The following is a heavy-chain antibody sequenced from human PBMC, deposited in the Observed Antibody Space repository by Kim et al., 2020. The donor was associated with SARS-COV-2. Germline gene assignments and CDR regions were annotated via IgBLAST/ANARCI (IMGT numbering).Heavy chain of an antibody. D-gene: IGHD1-26*01. V-gene: IGHV3-23*01. CDR2: ITGDGGSK. Sequence: GGSLRLSCAVSGFTFSSNAMSWVRQAPGKGPEWVSAITGDGGSKYYADSVKGRFSISRDNSRNKLYLQMNSLRAEDTALYFCTKPRGVPATFGGQGALVTVSS. J-gene: IGHJ4*02. CDR3: TKPRGVPATF. CDR1: GFTFSSNA.